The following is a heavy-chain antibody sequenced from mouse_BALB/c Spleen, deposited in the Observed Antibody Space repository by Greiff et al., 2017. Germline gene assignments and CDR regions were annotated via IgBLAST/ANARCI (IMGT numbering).Heavy chain of an antibody. D-gene: IGHD1-1*02. V-gene: IGHV5-4*02. CDR2: ISDGGSYT. Sequence: EVHLVESGGGLVKPGGSLKLSCAASGFTFSDYYMYWVRQTPEKRLEWVATISDGGSYTYYPDSVKGRFTISRDNAKNNLYLQMSSLKSEDTAMYYCARGTYYYFAYWGQGTLVTVSA. CDR1: GFTFSDYY. J-gene: IGHJ3*01. CDR3: ARGTYYYFAY.